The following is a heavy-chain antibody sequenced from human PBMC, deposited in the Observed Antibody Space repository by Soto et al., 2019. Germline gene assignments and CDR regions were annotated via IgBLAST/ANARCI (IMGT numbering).Heavy chain of an antibody. D-gene: IGHD3-3*01. CDR3: ARLGMYYDFWSGPSYYYYGMDV. CDR1: GGTFSSYA. CDR2: IIPIFGTA. V-gene: IGHV1-69*13. J-gene: IGHJ6*02. Sequence: SVKVSFKASGGTFSSYAISWVRQAPGQGLEWMGGIIPIFGTANYAQKFQGRVTITADESTSTAYMELSSLRSEDTAVYYCARLGMYYDFWSGPSYYYYGMDVWGQGTTVTVSS.